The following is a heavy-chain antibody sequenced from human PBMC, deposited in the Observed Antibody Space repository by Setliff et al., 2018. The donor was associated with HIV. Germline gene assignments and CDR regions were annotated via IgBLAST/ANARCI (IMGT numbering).Heavy chain of an antibody. Sequence: ASVKVSCKASGYTFTSYAIHWVRQAPGQSLEWMGWINAGYGNTKYSQKFQGRVTITRDASASTAYMELSSLRSEDTAVYYCARERGVVIGSGNWYFDLWGRGTLVTVSS. CDR2: INAGYGNT. V-gene: IGHV1-3*01. D-gene: IGHD2-21*01. CDR3: ARERGVVIGSGNWYFDL. CDR1: GYTFTSYA. J-gene: IGHJ2*01.